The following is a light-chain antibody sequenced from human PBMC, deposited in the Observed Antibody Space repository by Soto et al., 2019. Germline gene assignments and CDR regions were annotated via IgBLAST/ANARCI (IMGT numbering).Light chain of an antibody. V-gene: IGKV3-20*01. CDR2: GAS. CDR3: HRYGSSPPYT. J-gene: IGKJ2*01. CDR1: QSVSNSY. Sequence: EIVLTQSPGTLSLSPGKRLTLSWRASQSVSNSYLAWYQHRPGQAPRLLMYGASTRLTGIPDRFSGSGSGTDFTLTISRLESEDFGVYYCHRYGSSPPYTFGQGTKLEFK.